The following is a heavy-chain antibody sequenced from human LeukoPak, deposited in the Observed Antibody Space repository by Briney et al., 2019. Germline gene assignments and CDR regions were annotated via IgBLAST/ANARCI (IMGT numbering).Heavy chain of an antibody. V-gene: IGHV4-39*01. Sequence: SETLSLTCSVFGGSISSSSYYWGWIRQPPGKGLEWIGSIYYSGSSYYNPSLKSRVTISVDTSKNQFSLKLTSVTAADTTVYYCARRDCTSTTCYAGSYYFDYWGQGTLVTVSS. CDR1: GGSISSSSYY. J-gene: IGHJ4*02. D-gene: IGHD2-2*01. CDR3: ARRDCTSTTCYAGSYYFDY. CDR2: IYYSGSS.